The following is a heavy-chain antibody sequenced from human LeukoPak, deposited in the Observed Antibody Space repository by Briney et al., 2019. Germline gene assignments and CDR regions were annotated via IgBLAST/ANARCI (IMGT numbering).Heavy chain of an antibody. V-gene: IGHV3-NL1*01. CDR2: IYSGGNI. J-gene: IGHJ4*02. D-gene: IGHD2-15*01. Sequence: GRSLRLSCAAFGFTFSSYGMHWVRQAPGKGLEWVSVIYSGGNIYYIDSVKGRFTISRDTSKNTLYLQMNSLRAEDTAVYYCASRHCSGGGCYFAGADPFDYWGQGTLVTVSS. CDR1: GFTFSSYG. CDR3: ASRHCSGGGCYFAGADPFDY.